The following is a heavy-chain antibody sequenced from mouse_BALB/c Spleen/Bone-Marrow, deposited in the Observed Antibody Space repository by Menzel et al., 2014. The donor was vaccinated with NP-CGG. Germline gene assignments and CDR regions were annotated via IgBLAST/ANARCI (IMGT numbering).Heavy chain of an antibody. CDR3: AMITTY. CDR2: IDPENGNT. J-gene: IGHJ2*01. CDR1: GFNIKDYY. V-gene: IGHV14-1*02. D-gene: IGHD2-4*01. Sequence: EVQLQQSGAELVRPGALVKLSCKASGFNIKDYYMHWVKQRPEQGLEWIGWIDPENGNTIYDAKFQGKASITADTSSNTAYLQLSSLTSEDTAVYYCAMITTYWGQGTTLTVSS.